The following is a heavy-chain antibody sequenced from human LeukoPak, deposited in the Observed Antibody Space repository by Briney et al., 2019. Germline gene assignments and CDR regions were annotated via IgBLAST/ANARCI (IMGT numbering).Heavy chain of an antibody. CDR3: ARDSGYGIFDY. V-gene: IGHV1-69*04. J-gene: IGHJ4*02. CDR2: IIPILDIA. D-gene: IGHD5-12*01. Sequence: ASVKVSCKASGGTFSSYAISWVRQAPGQGLEWMGRIIPILDIANYAQKFQGTVTITADKSTSTAYMELSSLRSEDTAVYYCARDSGYGIFDYWGQGTLVTVSS. CDR1: GGTFSSYA.